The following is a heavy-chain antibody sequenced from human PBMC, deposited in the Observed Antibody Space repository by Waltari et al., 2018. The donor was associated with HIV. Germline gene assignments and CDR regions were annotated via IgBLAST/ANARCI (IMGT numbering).Heavy chain of an antibody. CDR2: IWNDGSKK. V-gene: IGHV3-33*01. CDR1: DFTLSRYA. J-gene: IGHJ6*02. Sequence: QVQLLESGGRVVQPGRSLRLSWAAFDFTLSRYAMQWARQAPGKGLEWVAVIWNDGSKKYYADSVKGRFTISRDNSKNTVSLQMNSLRAEDTAVYYCARMEYYDFWSESYYGMDVWGQGTTVSVSS. D-gene: IGHD3-3*01. CDR3: ARMEYYDFWSESYYGMDV.